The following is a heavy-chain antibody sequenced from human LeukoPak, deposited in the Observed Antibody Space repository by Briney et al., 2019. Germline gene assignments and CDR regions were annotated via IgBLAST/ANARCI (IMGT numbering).Heavy chain of an antibody. CDR1: GFTFSHYT. CDR3: ARDGLTGTTDGTLDY. CDR2: ILYDGSNK. J-gene: IGHJ4*02. V-gene: IGHV3-30-3*01. Sequence: GRSLRLSCVASGFTFSHYTMHWVRQAPGKGLEWVALILYDGSNKYYADSVKGRFTISRDDSKNTLYLQMNRLIAEDTAMYYCARDGLTGTTDGTLDYWGQGTLVTVSS. D-gene: IGHD1-20*01.